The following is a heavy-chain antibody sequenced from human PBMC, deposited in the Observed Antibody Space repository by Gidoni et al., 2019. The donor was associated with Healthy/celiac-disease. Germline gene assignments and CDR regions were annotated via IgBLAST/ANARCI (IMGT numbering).Heavy chain of an antibody. J-gene: IGHJ6*02. CDR2: IIPIFGTA. CDR3: ARSNYYDSSGYYYGYYYGIYV. D-gene: IGHD3-22*01. CDR1: GGTFSSYA. V-gene: IGHV1-69*01. Sequence: QVQLVQSGAEVKKPGSSLKVSCKASGGTFSSYAISRVRQAHVQGLEWMGWIIPIFGTANYAQKFQCRVTITADESTSTAYMELSSLRSEDTTVYYCARSNYYDSSGYYYGYYYGIYVWCQGTTVTVSS.